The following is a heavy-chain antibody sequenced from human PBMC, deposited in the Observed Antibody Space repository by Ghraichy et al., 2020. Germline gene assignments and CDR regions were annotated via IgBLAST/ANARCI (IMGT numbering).Heavy chain of an antibody. CDR2: IFSSGRK. CDR1: GFSLNADRMG. CDR3: AHIVEGPTSVGFNI. V-gene: IGHV2-26*01. D-gene: IGHD5-24*01. J-gene: IGHJ3*02. Sequence: SGPTLVKPTETLTLTCSVSGFSLNADRMGVSWIRQPPGKALEWLAHIFSSGRKSYSASLKNRLTISKDTSKSQVVLMMTNMDPVDTATYYCAHIVEGPTSVGFNIWGQGTMVTVS.